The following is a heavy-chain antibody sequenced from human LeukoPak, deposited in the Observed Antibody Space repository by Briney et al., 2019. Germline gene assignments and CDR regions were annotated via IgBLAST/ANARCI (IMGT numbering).Heavy chain of an antibody. Sequence: KASETLSLTCTVSGGSISSYYWSWIRQPPGKGLEWIGYIYYSGSTNYNPSLKSRVTISVDTSKNQFSLKLSSVTAADTAVYYFAGVTPVADLGWFDPWGQGNLVTVSS. V-gene: IGHV4-59*08. CDR2: IYYSGST. J-gene: IGHJ5*02. CDR1: GGSISSYY. CDR3: AGVTPVADLGWFDP. D-gene: IGHD6-19*01.